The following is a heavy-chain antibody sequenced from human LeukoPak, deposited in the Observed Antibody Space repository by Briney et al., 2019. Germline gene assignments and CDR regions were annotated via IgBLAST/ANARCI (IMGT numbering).Heavy chain of an antibody. D-gene: IGHD3-22*01. CDR3: ARSCDYYDSSGYYCFFDY. J-gene: IGHJ4*02. V-gene: IGHV4-39*01. Sequence: SETLSVTCTVSGGSLSSRSYYWGWIRQPPGKGLEWIGSIYYSGSTYYNTSLKSRVTISVDTSKNQFSLKLSSVTAADTAVYYCARSCDYYDSSGYYCFFDYWGQGTLVTVSS. CDR1: GGSLSSRSYY. CDR2: IYYSGST.